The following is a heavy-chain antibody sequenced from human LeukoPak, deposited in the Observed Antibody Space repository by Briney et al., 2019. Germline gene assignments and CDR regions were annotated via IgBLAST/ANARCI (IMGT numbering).Heavy chain of an antibody. CDR1: GFPFSSYA. CDR2: ISDGGGST. D-gene: IGHD2-15*01. J-gene: IGHJ6*02. V-gene: IGHV3-64D*09. Sequence: PGGSLRLSCSASGFPFSSYAMHWVRQAPGKGLEYVSAISDGGGSTYYADSVKGRFTISRDNSKNTLYLQISSLRAEDTAVYFCVRGYSFGPYGMDVWGQGTTVTVSS. CDR3: VRGYSFGPYGMDV.